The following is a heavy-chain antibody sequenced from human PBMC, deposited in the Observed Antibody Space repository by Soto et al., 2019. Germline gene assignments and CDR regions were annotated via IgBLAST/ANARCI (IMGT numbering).Heavy chain of an antibody. Sequence: QVQLVESGGGVVQPGRSLRLSCAASGFTFSSYGMHWVRQAPGKGLEWVAVISYDGSNKYYADSVKGRFTISRDNSKNTLYLQMNSLRAEDTAVYYCAKVGSIAAGGGYVDYWGQGTLVTVSS. CDR3: AKVGSIAAGGGYVDY. V-gene: IGHV3-30*18. D-gene: IGHD6-13*01. CDR1: GFTFSSYG. CDR2: ISYDGSNK. J-gene: IGHJ4*02.